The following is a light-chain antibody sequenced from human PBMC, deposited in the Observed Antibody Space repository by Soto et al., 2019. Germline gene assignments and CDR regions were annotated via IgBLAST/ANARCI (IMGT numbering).Light chain of an antibody. Sequence: QSALTQPASVSGSPGQSITISCTGTNSDVGAYDFVSWYQQYPGTAPKLVIFAVSNRPSGVSDRFSGSKSGNTASLTISGLQVDDEADYYCTSYTSTSPLVVFGGGTKLTVL. V-gene: IGLV2-14*03. J-gene: IGLJ2*01. CDR3: TSYTSTSPLVV. CDR1: NSDVGAYDF. CDR2: AVS.